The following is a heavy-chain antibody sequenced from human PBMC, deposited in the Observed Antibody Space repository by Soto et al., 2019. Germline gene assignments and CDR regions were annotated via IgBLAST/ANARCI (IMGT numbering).Heavy chain of an antibody. Sequence: GGSLRLSCAASGFTFSSYAMHWVRQAPGKGLEWVALKTYFGSDKDYSDSVKGRFTFSRDNSRNTLFLQMNSLRAEDTAVYYCAKDLKYFFWSGYLHAPYYYYYYGMDVWGQGTTVTVSS. CDR3: AKDLKYFFWSGYLHAPYYYYYYGMDV. J-gene: IGHJ6*02. D-gene: IGHD3-3*01. V-gene: IGHV3-30*04. CDR2: KTYFGSDK. CDR1: GFTFSSYA.